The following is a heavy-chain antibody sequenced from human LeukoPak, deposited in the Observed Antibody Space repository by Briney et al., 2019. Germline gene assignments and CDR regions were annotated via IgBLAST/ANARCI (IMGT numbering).Heavy chain of an antibody. V-gene: IGHV3-53*01. D-gene: IGHD5-12*01. CDR3: ARAQGQWLIPYYYFDY. J-gene: IGHJ4*02. CDR2: IYSGGGT. Sequence: PGGSLRLSCAASGFTVSSNYMTWVRQAPGKGLEWVSVIYSGGGTYYADSVKGRFTISRDNSKNTVYLQMNSLRAEDTAVYYCARAQGQWLIPYYYFDYWGQGNLVTVSS. CDR1: GFTVSSNY.